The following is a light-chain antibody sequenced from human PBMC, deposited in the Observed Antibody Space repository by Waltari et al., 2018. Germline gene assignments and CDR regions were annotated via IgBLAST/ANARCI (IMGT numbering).Light chain of an antibody. CDR3: QSYDTSLSVV. V-gene: IGLV1-40*01. Sequence: QSVLTQPPSVSGAPGQRVTISCTGSGSNIGAGSAVHWYQQLPRAAPKLLIYGSSSRPLGVPDRFFGSTSGTSASLAIIGLQAEDEADYYCQSYDTSLSVVFGGGTKLTVL. CDR2: GSS. CDR1: GSNIGAGSA. J-gene: IGLJ3*02.